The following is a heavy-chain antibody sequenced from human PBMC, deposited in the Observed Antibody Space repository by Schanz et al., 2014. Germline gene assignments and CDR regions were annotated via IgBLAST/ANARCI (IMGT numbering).Heavy chain of an antibody. CDR3: ASAPSWPWGAFDL. Sequence: QVPLVQSGAEVKKPGSSVTVSCKASGDTLSSYGISWVRQAPGQGLEWMGWIGAYNANTNYAQKLQGRVTMTTVPSPPTVYMELLSLPSSPSSFYYCASAPSWPWGAFDLWGQGTMVIVFS. J-gene: IGHJ3*01. CDR1: GDTLSSYG. V-gene: IGHV1-18*01. D-gene: IGHD7-27*01. CDR2: IGAYNANT.